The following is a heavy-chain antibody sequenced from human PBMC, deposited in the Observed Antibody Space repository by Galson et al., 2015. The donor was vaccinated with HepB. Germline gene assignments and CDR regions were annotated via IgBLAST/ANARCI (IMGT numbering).Heavy chain of an antibody. CDR1: GFTSSNYP. V-gene: IGHV3-30*04. CDR3: ARGAVRIFGVVPDS. D-gene: IGHD3-3*01. CDR2: ISFDGNNQ. J-gene: IGHJ4*02. Sequence: SLRLSCAASGFTSSNYPMHWVRQAPGKGLEWVAVISFDGNNQYHADSLKGRFTISRDNSKNTLYLQMNILRPEDTAVYYCARGAVRIFGVVPDSWGQGTLVTVSS.